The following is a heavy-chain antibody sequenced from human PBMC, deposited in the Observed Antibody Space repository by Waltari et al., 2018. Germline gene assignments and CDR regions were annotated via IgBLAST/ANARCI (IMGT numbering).Heavy chain of an antibody. J-gene: IGHJ4*02. Sequence: QVQLQQWGAGLLKPSETLSLTCAVYGGSFSGYYWSWIRQPPGKGLEWIGEINHSGSTNYNPSLESRVTISVDTSKNQFSLKLSSVTAADTAVYYCARRMTRIFWSGSFDYWGQGTLVTVSS. D-gene: IGHD3-3*01. CDR1: GGSFSGYY. CDR2: INHSGST. CDR3: ARRMTRIFWSGSFDY. V-gene: IGHV4-34*01.